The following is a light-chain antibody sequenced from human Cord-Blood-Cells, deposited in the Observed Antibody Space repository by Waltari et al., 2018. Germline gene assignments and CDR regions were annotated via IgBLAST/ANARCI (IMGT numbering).Light chain of an antibody. V-gene: IGKV1-33*01. CDR2: DAS. CDR1: QDISNY. Sequence: DIQFNQSPSSLHASVGDRVTITCQASQDISNYLNWYKQKPGKAPKLLIYDASNLETGVPSRFSGSGSGTDFTFTISSLQPEDIATYYCQQYDNLPTFGGGTKVEIK. J-gene: IGKJ4*01. CDR3: QQYDNLPT.